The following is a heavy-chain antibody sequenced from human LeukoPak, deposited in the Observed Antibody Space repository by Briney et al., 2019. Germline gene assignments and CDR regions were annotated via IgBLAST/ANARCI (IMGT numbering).Heavy chain of an antibody. V-gene: IGHV4-59*01. D-gene: IGHD3-22*01. J-gene: IGHJ6*02. CDR3: ARSPDSSGFYGMDV. CDR2: IYYSGST. CDR1: GGSISSYY. Sequence: SETLSLTCTVFGGSISSYYWSWIRQPPGKGLEWIGYIYYSGSTNYNPSLKSRVTISVDTSKNQFSLKLSSVTAADTAVYYCARSPDSSGFYGMDVWGQGTTVTVSS.